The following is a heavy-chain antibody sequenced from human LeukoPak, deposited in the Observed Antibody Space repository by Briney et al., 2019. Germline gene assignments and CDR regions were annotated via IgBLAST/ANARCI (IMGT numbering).Heavy chain of an antibody. CDR3: ARSHSYYYDSSGYYSDY. V-gene: IGHV1-24*01. J-gene: IGHJ4*02. CDR2: FDPEDGEI. Sequence: ASVKVSCKVSIYTLTELSMHWVRQAPGKGLEWMGGFDPEDGEIIYAQKFQGRVTMTRDTSTSTVYMELSSLRSEDTAVYYCARSHSYYYDSSGYYSDYWGQGTLVTVSS. D-gene: IGHD3-22*01. CDR1: IYTLTELS.